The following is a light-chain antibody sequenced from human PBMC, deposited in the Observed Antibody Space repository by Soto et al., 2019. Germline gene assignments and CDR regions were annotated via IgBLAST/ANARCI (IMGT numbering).Light chain of an antibody. V-gene: IGKV3-20*01. J-gene: IGKJ1*01. CDR1: QSVSNNY. CDR3: QQYGSSGT. CDR2: GAS. Sequence: EIVLTQSPCTLSLSPGERATLSYWASQSVSNNYLAWYQQKPGQAPRLLIYGASNRATGIPDRFSGSGSGTDFTLTISRLEPEDFAVYYCQQYGSSGTFGQGTNVDIK.